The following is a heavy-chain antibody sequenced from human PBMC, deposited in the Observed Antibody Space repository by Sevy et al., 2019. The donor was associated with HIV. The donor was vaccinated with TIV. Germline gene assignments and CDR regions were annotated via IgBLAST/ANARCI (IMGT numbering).Heavy chain of an antibody. J-gene: IGHJ6*03. CDR3: ARGYGDYTYYYCCMDV. Sequence: ASVKVSCKASGGTFSSYAISWVRQAPGQGLEWMGGIIPIFGTANYAQKFQGRVTITADKSTSTAYMGLSSLRSEDTAVYYCARGYGDYTYYYCCMDVWGKGTTVTVSS. D-gene: IGHD4-17*01. CDR2: IIPIFGTA. V-gene: IGHV1-69*06. CDR1: GGTFSSYA.